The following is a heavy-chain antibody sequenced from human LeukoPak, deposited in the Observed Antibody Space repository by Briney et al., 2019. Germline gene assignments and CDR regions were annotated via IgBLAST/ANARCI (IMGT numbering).Heavy chain of an antibody. CDR1: GFTFSSYW. J-gene: IGHJ4*02. Sequence: GGSLRLSCAASGFTFSSYWMHWVRQAPGKGLVWVSRISCDGSSTSYADSVKGRFTISRDNAKNTLYLQMNSLRAEDTAVYYCASRAGAYSHPYDCWGQGTLVTVSS. D-gene: IGHD4/OR15-4a*01. CDR2: ISCDGSST. CDR3: ASRAGAYSHPYDC. V-gene: IGHV3-74*01.